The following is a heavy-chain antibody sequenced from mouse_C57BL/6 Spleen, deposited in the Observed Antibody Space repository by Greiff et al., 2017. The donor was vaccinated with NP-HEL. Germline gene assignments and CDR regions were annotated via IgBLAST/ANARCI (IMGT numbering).Heavy chain of an antibody. D-gene: IGHD1-1*01. CDR3: TRGTYGSSYY. J-gene: IGHJ2*01. Sequence: QVQLKQSGAELVRPGASVTLSCKASGYTFTDYEMHWVKQTTVHGLEWIGAIDPETGGTAYNQKFKGKAILTADKSSRTAYMELRSLTSEDSAVYYCTRGTYGSSYYWGQGTTLTVSS. CDR1: GYTFTDYE. CDR2: IDPETGGT. V-gene: IGHV1-15*01.